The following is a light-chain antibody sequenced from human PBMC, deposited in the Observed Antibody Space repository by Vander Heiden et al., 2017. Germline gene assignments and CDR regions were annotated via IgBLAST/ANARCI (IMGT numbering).Light chain of an antibody. Sequence: QSALTQPASVSVSPGQSITISCTGTSSDVGGYNYVSWYQQHPGKAPKLMIYEVSKRPAGVSNRFSGSKAGNTASLTISGLQAEDEADYYCSSYTSSSTLVFGTGTKVTVL. CDR1: SSDVGGYNY. V-gene: IGLV2-14*01. CDR2: EVS. J-gene: IGLJ1*01. CDR3: SSYTSSSTLV.